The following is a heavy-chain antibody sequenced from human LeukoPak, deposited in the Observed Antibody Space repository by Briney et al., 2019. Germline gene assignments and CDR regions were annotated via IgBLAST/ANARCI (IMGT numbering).Heavy chain of an antibody. CDR3: ARQVATKGEWAFDV. Sequence: SETLSLTCTVSGYFSTGYYWGWIRQPPGKGLEWIGSIRHDGHTYYNSSLKSQVTMSVDMSRNQFSLKLNSLTAADTAVYYCARQVATKGEWAFDVWGQGTMVTVSS. CDR1: GYFSTGYY. CDR2: IRHDGHT. D-gene: IGHD5-12*01. J-gene: IGHJ3*01. V-gene: IGHV4-38-2*02.